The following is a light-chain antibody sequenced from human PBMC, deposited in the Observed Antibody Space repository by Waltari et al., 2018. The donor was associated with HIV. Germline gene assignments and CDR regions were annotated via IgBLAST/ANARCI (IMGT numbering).Light chain of an antibody. J-gene: IGKJ1*01. CDR2: KAS. CDR3: QQYYLSPWT. V-gene: IGKV1-5*03. Sequence: DIQMTQSLSTQSASVGDRVTLTCRASQSISNWLAWYQQKPGNAPKLLIYKASTLEGGVPSRFRGSGSGTEFTLTINSLQPDDFATYFCQQYYLSPWTFGQGARV. CDR1: QSISNW.